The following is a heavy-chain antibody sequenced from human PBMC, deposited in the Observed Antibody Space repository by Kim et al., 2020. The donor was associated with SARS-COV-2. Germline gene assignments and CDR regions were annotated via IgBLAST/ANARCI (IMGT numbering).Heavy chain of an antibody. D-gene: IGHD3-22*01. CDR3: AKDASSGIVVVITTSLDI. Sequence: GGSLRLSCAASGFTFSSYAMSWVRQAPGKGLEWVSAIRGSGGSTYYADSVKGRFTISRDNSKNTLYLQMNSLRAEDTAVYYCAKDASSGIVVVITTSLDIWGQGTMVTVSS. J-gene: IGHJ3*02. CDR2: IRGSGGST. V-gene: IGHV3-23*01. CDR1: GFTFSSYA.